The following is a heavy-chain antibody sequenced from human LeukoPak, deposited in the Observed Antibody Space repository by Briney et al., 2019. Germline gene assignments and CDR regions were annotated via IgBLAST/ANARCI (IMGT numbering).Heavy chain of an antibody. J-gene: IGHJ4*02. CDR2: INPNSGDT. Sequence: GASVKVSCKASGFTFTDYYMHWVRQAPGQGLEWMGWINPNSGDTNSAQKFQNRVTMTRDTSISTAYMELSRLRSDDTAVYYCARAGNSGSLDYWGQGTLVTVSS. CDR1: GFTFTDYY. V-gene: IGHV1-2*02. CDR3: ARAGNSGSLDY. D-gene: IGHD1-26*01.